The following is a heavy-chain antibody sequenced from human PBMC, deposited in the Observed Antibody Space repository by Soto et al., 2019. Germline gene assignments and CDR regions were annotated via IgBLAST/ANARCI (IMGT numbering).Heavy chain of an antibody. V-gene: IGHV1-18*01. CDR3: ARGLKSDYVWGSYRPYFDY. Sequence: QVQLVQSGAEVKKPGASVKVSCKASGYTFTSYGISWVRQAPGQGLEWMGWISAYNGNTNYAQKLQGRVTRTTDTSTSTAYMELRSLRSDDTAVYYCARGLKSDYVWGSYRPYFDYWGQGTLVTVSS. CDR2: ISAYNGNT. D-gene: IGHD3-16*02. CDR1: GYTFTSYG. J-gene: IGHJ4*02.